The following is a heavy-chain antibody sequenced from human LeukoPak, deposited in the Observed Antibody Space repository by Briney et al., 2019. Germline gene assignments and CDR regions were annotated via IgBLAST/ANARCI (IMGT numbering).Heavy chain of an antibody. CDR1: GSTFTNSY. D-gene: IGHD1-26*01. CDR2: VNRGGGAT. V-gene: IGHV1-46*04. Sequence: ASVNVSCKPSGSTFTNSYLHWVRQAPGQGLEWLGIVNRGGGATSYAQKLQGRVTMTRDTSTSTVYMELSSLRSEDTAVYYCARLGATTGGDAFDIWGQGTMVTVSS. J-gene: IGHJ3*02. CDR3: ARLGATTGGDAFDI.